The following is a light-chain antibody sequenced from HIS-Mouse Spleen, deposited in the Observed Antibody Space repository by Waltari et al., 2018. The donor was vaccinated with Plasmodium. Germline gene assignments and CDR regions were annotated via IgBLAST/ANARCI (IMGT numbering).Light chain of an antibody. CDR1: SSDVGSDNL. CDR3: CSYAGSSTFV. V-gene: IGLV2-23*03. CDR2: EGS. Sequence: QSALTQPASVSGSPGQSITISCTGTSSDVGSDNLVPWYQQHPGKAPKLMIYEGSKRPSGVSNRFSGSKSGNTASLTISGLQAEDEADYYCCSYAGSSTFVFGGGTKLTVL. J-gene: IGLJ3*02.